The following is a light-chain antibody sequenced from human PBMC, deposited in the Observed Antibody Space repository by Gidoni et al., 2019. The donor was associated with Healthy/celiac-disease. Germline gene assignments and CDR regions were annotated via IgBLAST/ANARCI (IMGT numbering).Light chain of an antibody. Sequence: DIHMTQSPSSLSASVGDRVTITCQASQDISNYLNWYQQKPGKAPKLLIYDASNLETGVPSRFSGSGSGTDFTFTISSLQPEDIATYYCQQYDNLPLTFGGXTKVEIK. V-gene: IGKV1-33*01. CDR3: QQYDNLPLT. J-gene: IGKJ4*01. CDR2: DAS. CDR1: QDISNY.